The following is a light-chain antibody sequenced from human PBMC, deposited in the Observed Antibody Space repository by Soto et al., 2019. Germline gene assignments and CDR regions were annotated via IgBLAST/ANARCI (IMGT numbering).Light chain of an antibody. J-gene: IGLJ1*01. CDR2: EGS. CDR1: SSDVGTYNF. CDR3: CSSAGSNTFTYV. Sequence: QSALTQPASVSGSPGQSITISCTGTSSDVGTYNFVSWYQQHPDKAPKLMIYEGSKRPSGVSNRFSGSKSDNTASLTISGLQTEDEADYYCCSSAGSNTFTYVFGTGTKVTVL. V-gene: IGLV2-23*01.